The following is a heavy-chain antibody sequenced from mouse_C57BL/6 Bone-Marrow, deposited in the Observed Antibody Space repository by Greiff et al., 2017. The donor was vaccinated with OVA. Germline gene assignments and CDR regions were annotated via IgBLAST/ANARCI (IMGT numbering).Heavy chain of an antibody. CDR2: IDPSDSET. J-gene: IGHJ2*01. CDR1: GYTFTSYW. V-gene: IGHV1-52*01. D-gene: IGHD4-1*01. Sequence: QVQLQQPGAELVRPGSSVKLSCKASGYTFTSYWMHWVKQRPIQGLEWIGNIDPSDSETHYNQKFKDKATLTVDKSSSTAYMQLSSLTSEDSAVYYCARIGDWDLTCDYWGQGTTLTVSS. CDR3: ARIGDWDLTCDY.